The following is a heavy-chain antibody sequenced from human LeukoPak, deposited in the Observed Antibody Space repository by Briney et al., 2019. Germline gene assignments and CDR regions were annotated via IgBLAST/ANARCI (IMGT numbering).Heavy chain of an antibody. J-gene: IGHJ4*02. V-gene: IGHV4-39*07. CDR3: ARGSYPGWYNGEFDY. Sequence: KTSETLSLTCTVSGGSIRSTTYYWGWIRQPPGKGLEWIGSIYYSGNTYHSPSLMSRVTISVDTSNNQFSLILSSVTAVDTAVYYCARGSYPGWYNGEFDYWGQGTLVPVSS. CDR2: IYYSGNT. D-gene: IGHD6-19*01. CDR1: GGSIRSTTYY.